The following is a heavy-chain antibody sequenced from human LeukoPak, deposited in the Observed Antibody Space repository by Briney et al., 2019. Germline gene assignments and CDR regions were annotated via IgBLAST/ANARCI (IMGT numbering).Heavy chain of an antibody. Sequence: AETLSLTCSVSGGPISSYSWTWIRQPPGRGLEWIGFIDCRGSTNYNPSLKGRVTISVDTSRNQFSLKLSPVSAADTAVYYCARDGNPFDYWGQGTLVTVSS. CDR1: GGPISSYS. D-gene: IGHD1-14*01. CDR2: IDCRGST. CDR3: ARDGNPFDY. J-gene: IGHJ4*02. V-gene: IGHV4-59*13.